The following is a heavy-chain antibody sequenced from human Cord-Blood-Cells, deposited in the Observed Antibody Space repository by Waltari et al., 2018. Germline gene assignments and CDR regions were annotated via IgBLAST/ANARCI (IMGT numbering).Heavy chain of an antibody. CDR1: GFTVSSNY. D-gene: IGHD6-13*01. CDR3: ARSPKGRGGAAAY. V-gene: IGHV3-53*01. CDR2: IYSGGST. J-gene: IGHJ4*02. Sequence: EVQLVESGGGLIQPGGSLRLSCAASGFTVSSNYMSWVRQAPGKGLEWVSVIYSGGSTSYADSVKGRFTISRDDSKNTLYLQMNSLRAEDTAVYYCARSPKGRGGAAAYWGQGTLVTVSS.